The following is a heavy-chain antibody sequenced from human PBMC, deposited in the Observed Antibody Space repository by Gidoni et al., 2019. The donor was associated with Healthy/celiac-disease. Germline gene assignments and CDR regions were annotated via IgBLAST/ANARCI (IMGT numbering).Heavy chain of an antibody. CDR3: AKDRPAWFGDPWGMDV. V-gene: IGHV3-30*18. CDR2: ISDDGSNK. J-gene: IGHJ6*02. CDR1: GFTFSSYG. D-gene: IGHD3-10*01. Sequence: QVQLVESGGGVVQPGRSLRLSCAASGFTFSSYGMHWVRQAPGKGLEWVAVISDDGSNKYYADSVKGRFTISRDNSKNTLYLQMNSLRAEDTAVYYCAKDRPAWFGDPWGMDVWGQGTTVTVSS.